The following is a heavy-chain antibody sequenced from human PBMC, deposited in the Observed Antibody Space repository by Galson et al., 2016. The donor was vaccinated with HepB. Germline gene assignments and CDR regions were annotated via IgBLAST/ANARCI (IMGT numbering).Heavy chain of an antibody. D-gene: IGHD3-10*02. CDR1: GYTFISYG. CDR2: IWPDGGSA. Sequence: SVKVSCKASGYTFISYGMRWVRQAPGQGLEWVAVIWPDGGSACYADTVKGRFTITRDNAKNTPHLHMSSVRSEDTALYYCAGEGLKNVPFDEWGQGTPVTVSS. CDR3: AGEGLKNVPFDE. J-gene: IGHJ4*02. V-gene: IGHV3-33*01.